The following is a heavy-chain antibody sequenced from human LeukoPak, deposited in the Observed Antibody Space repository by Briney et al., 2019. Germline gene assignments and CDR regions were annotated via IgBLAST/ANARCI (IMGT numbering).Heavy chain of an antibody. CDR3: ARVPRRRFLEWLYFDY. CDR2: IKQDGSEN. Sequence: GGSLRLSCAASGFTFSSYWMSWVRQAPGKGLEWVANIKQDGSENSYVDSVKGRFTISRDNAKNSLYLQMNSLRAEDTAVYYCARVPRRRFLEWLYFDYWGQGTLVTVSS. CDR1: GFTFSSYW. D-gene: IGHD3-3*01. J-gene: IGHJ4*02. V-gene: IGHV3-7*01.